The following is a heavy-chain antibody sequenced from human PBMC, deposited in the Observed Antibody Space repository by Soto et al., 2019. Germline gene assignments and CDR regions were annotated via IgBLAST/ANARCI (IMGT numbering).Heavy chain of an antibody. V-gene: IGHV3-11*05. J-gene: IGHJ4*02. CDR1: GFTFSDYY. CDR2: ISSSSYT. Sequence: GGSLRLSCTVSGFTFSDYYMSWIRQAPGKGLEWVSYISSSSYTNYADSVKGRFTISRDNAKNSLYLQMNSLRAEDTAVYYCARDSVYYGDYELNYFDYWGQGTLVTVSS. D-gene: IGHD4-17*01. CDR3: ARDSVYYGDYELNYFDY.